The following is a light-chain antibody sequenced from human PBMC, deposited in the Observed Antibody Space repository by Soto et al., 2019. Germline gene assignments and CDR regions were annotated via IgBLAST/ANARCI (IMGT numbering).Light chain of an antibody. V-gene: IGLV2-23*02. CDR2: EVN. CDR3: YSFAGFNTQ. CDR1: SSGIGTFNL. J-gene: IGLJ2*01. Sequence: ALTQPASVSGSPGQSIAISCTGNSSGIGTFNLVSWYQQHPGKAPKLIIYEVNKRPSGISSRFSGSKSGNTASLTISGLQAEDEADYYCYSFAGFNTQFGGGTKVTVL.